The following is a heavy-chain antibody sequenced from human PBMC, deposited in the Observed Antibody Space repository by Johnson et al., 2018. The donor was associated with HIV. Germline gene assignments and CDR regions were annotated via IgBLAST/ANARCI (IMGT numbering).Heavy chain of an antibody. J-gene: IGHJ3*01. Sequence: MQLVESGGGVVQPGRSLRLSCAASGFTFSSYDMHWVRQASGKGLEWVSSIGTAGDTYYPGSVKGRFTISRENAKNSLYLQMNSLRVEDTALYFCATVWRNEGRHSFDVWGLGTMVTVSS. CDR2: IGTAGDT. V-gene: IGHV3-13*01. D-gene: IGHD1-1*01. CDR3: ATVWRNEGRHSFDV. CDR1: GFTFSSYD.